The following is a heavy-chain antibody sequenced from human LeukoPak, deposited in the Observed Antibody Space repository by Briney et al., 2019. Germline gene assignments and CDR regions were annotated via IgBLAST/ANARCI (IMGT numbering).Heavy chain of an antibody. D-gene: IGHD3-22*01. CDR3: AKRGVVIRVILVGFHKEAYYFDS. Sequence: PGGSLRLSCAASGFTFSSNYMSWVRQAPGKGLEWVSVIYSGGSRYYSDSVKGRFTISRDNPKNTLYLQMNSLRAEHTAVYFCAKRGVVIRVILVGFHKEAYYFDSWGQGALVTVSS. J-gene: IGHJ4*02. CDR2: IYSGGSR. CDR1: GFTFSSNY. V-gene: IGHV3-53*01.